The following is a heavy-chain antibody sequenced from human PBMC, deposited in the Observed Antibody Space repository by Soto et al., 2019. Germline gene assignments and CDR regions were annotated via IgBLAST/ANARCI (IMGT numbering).Heavy chain of an antibody. Sequence: PAETLSVTCTVSGDSISRYYWSWIRQPPGKGLEWIGYIYYSGSTNYNPSLKSRVTISVDTSKNQFSLKLSSVTAADTAVYYCARRYGASFDYWGQGTLVTVSS. V-gene: IGHV4-59*01. CDR3: ARRYGASFDY. D-gene: IGHD4-17*01. CDR2: IYYSGST. CDR1: GDSISRYY. J-gene: IGHJ4*02.